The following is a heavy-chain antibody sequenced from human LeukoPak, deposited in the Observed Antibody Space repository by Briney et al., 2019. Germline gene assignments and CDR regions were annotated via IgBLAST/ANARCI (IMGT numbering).Heavy chain of an antibody. Sequence: GGSLRLSCTASGFPFSDYSMNWVRRAPGKGLEWISYIGISSGNTKYADSVKGRFTISADNARNSLYLQMNSLRVEDTAVYYCARDYNYAFDNWGQGTLVSVSS. CDR2: IGISSGNT. CDR1: GFPFSDYS. V-gene: IGHV3-48*04. J-gene: IGHJ4*02. D-gene: IGHD1-1*01. CDR3: ARDYNYAFDN.